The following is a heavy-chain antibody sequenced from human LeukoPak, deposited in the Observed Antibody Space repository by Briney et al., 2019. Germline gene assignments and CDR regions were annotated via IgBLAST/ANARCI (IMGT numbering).Heavy chain of an antibody. CDR3: ARAVRGYSYAYLPY. CDR2: SSAYDGNT. D-gene: IGHD5-18*01. CDR1: VYTFSSYG. V-gene: IGHV1-18*01. Sequence: GTSVKVSCKASVYTFSSYGISWVRQAPGQGLDWMGWSSAYDGNTDYAQNPQGRVTMTTDTSTSTAYMELRSLRSDDTAVYYCARAVRGYSYAYLPYWGQGTLVTVSS. J-gene: IGHJ4*02.